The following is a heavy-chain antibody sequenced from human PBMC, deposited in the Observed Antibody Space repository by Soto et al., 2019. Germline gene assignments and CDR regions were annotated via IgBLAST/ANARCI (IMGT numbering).Heavy chain of an antibody. D-gene: IGHD6-13*01. J-gene: IGHJ5*02. CDR2: IYWDDDK. CDR3: ARGYSSSWYGSNWFAP. V-gene: IGHV2-5*02. CDR1: GFSLSTSGVG. Sequence: QITLKESGPTLVKPTQTLTLTCTFSGFSLSTSGVGVGWIRQPPGKALEWLALIYWDDDKRYSPSLKSRLTITKDTSKTQVVLTMTNMDPVDTATYYCARGYSSSWYGSNWFAPWGQGTLVTVSS.